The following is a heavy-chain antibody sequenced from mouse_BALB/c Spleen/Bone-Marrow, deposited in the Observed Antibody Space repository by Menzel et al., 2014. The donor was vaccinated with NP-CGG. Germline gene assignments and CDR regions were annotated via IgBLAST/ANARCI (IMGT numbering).Heavy chain of an antibody. CDR2: IDPSYGGT. CDR3: ARGHDGYRTWFAY. D-gene: IGHD2-3*01. Sequence: AKPGASVKMSCKASGYSFTDYNMNWVKQSNGKSLEWIGNIDPSYGGTTYNQKFKGKATLTVDKSSSTVYMQLKSLTSEDSAVYYCARGHDGYRTWFAYWGQGTLVTVSA. J-gene: IGHJ3*01. V-gene: IGHV1-39*01. CDR1: GYSFTDYN.